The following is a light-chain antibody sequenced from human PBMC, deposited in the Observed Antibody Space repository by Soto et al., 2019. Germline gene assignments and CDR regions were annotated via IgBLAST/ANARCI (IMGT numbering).Light chain of an antibody. J-gene: IGKJ4*01. Sequence: IVLTQSPATLSLSPGERATLSCRASQSLINFVAWYQHKPGQPPRLLIYDASKRATGIPTRFSGSGSGTDFTLTISSLQPEDFAMYHCQQYGNSPRVTFGGGTKVEIK. CDR1: QSLINF. CDR3: QQYGNSPRVT. CDR2: DAS. V-gene: IGKV3-11*01.